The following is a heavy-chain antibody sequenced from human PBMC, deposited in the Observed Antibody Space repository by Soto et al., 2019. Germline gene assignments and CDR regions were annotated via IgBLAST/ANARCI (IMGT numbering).Heavy chain of an antibody. J-gene: IGHJ4*02. V-gene: IGHV3-23*01. CDR3: AKPANRQWLVLPLGLIDY. D-gene: IGHD6-19*01. Sequence: GGSLRLSCAASGFTFSSYAMSWVRQAPGKGLEWVSAISGSGGSTYYADSVKRRFTISRDNSKNTLYLQMNSLRAEDTAVYYCAKPANRQWLVLPLGLIDYWGQGTLVTVSS. CDR2: ISGSGGST. CDR1: GFTFSSYA.